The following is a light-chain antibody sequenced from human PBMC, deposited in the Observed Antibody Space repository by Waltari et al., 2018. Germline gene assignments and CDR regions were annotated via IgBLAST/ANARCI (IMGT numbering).Light chain of an antibody. Sequence: DIQMTQSPSSLSASVGDRVTITCPASQYIDTYLNWYQQNSGKAPELLLYTASTLHSWVSSRFSGSGSGTDFTLTISRLQPEDFATYYCQQSYSPPFSFGGGTKVEIK. CDR1: QYIDTY. CDR3: QQSYSPPFS. J-gene: IGKJ4*01. CDR2: TAS. V-gene: IGKV1-39*01.